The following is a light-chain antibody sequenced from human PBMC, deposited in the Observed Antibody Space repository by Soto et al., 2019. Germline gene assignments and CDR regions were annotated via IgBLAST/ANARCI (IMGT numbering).Light chain of an antibody. V-gene: IGLV2-23*02. CDR2: EVS. J-gene: IGLJ1*01. CDR1: SSDVCGYNY. CDR3: CSYAGTRTSWV. Sequence: QSVLTQPASVSGSPGQSITISCTGTSSDVCGYNYVSWYQQHPGKAPKLMIYEVSNRPSGVSNRFSGSKSGNTASLTISGLQAEDEADYHCCSYAGTRTSWVFGTGTKV.